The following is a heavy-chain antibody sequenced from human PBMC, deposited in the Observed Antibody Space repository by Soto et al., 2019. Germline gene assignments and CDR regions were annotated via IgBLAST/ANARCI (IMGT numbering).Heavy chain of an antibody. CDR2: IKEDGSAR. CDR3: ARDSGYCRNFDCKGDAFEI. J-gene: IGHJ3*02. Sequence: EGQLVESGGGLVQPGGSLRLSCAASGFTFSGYWMSWVRQITGKGLEWVANIKEDGSARYYVDSVKGRFTISRDNAKNSLYLQMNTLRAEDTAVYFCARDSGYCRNFDCKGDAFEIWGQGTMVTVSS. CDR1: GFTFSGYW. D-gene: IGHD2-15*01. V-gene: IGHV3-7*05.